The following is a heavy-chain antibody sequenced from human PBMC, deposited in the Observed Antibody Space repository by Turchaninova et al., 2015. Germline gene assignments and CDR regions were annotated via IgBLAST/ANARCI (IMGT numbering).Heavy chain of an antibody. Sequence: QVQLVQSGAEVKQPGDSAKVSCTPTGDTFTDIYIHGGLQSTVRGFHWLGRIHPSTGDTKFAQQFQGRVTMTRDTSISTVYMDVRWLRSDDTAVYFCSRDDSTSWFGAHYYYMDVWGKGTTVTVSS. CDR1: GDTFTDIY. CDR2: IHPSTGDT. D-gene: IGHD6-13*01. CDR3: SRDDSTSWFGAHYYYMDV. J-gene: IGHJ6*03. V-gene: IGHV1-2*06.